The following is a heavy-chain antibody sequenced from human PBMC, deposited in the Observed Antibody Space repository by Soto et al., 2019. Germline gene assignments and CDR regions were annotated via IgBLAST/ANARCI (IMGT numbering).Heavy chain of an antibody. J-gene: IGHJ5*02. CDR3: VRGASNHAS. CDR1: GFTFSDSW. V-gene: IGHV3-7*01. Sequence: EVQLVESGGGLVQPGGSLRLSCTASGFTFSDSWMTWVRQAPGKGLEWVARIKPDESEKKYADSVKGRFSISRDNAKNSMYLQMDSLRGEDTAVYYCVRGASNHASWGQGTLVTVSS. CDR2: IKPDESEK. D-gene: IGHD4-4*01.